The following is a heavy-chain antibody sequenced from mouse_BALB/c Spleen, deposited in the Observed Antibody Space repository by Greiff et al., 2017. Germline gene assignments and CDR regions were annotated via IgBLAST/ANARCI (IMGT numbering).Heavy chain of an antibody. CDR3: ARDGNLRDFDY. D-gene: IGHD2-1*01. CDR1: GFTFSSYG. J-gene: IGHJ2*01. CDR2: ISSGGSYT. Sequence: EVKLVESGGDLVKPGGSLKLSCAASGFTFSSYGMSWVRQTPDKRLEWVATISSGGSYTYYPDSVKGRFTISRDNAKNTLYLQMSSLKSEDTAMYYCARDGNLRDFDYWGQGTTLTVSS. V-gene: IGHV5-6*01.